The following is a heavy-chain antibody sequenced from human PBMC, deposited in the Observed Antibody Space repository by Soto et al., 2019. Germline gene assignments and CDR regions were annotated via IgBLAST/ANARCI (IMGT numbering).Heavy chain of an antibody. J-gene: IGHJ6*02. V-gene: IGHV4-34*01. CDR1: GGSFSGYY. CDR2: INHSGST. CDR3: ARGRCSSTSCYRYYYYGMDV. Sequence: SETLSLTCAVYGGSFSGYYWSRIRQPPGKGLEWIGEINHSGSTNYNPSLKSRVTISVDTSKNQFSLKLSSVTAADTAVYYCARGRCSSTSCYRYYYYGMDVWGQGTTVTVSS. D-gene: IGHD2-2*01.